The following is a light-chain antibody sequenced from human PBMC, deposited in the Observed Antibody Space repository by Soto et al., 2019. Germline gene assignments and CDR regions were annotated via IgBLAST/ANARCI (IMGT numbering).Light chain of an antibody. J-gene: IGLJ2*01. CDR3: CSYAGSYTFVI. V-gene: IGLV2-11*01. CDR2: DVN. Sequence: QSALTQPRSVSGSPGQSITISCTGPSNDVGGYNYVSWYQQHPGKAPKLLLYDVNKRPSRVPDRFSGSKSGNTASLTISGLQAEDEADYHCCSYAGSYTFVIFGGGTKLTVL. CDR1: SNDVGGYNY.